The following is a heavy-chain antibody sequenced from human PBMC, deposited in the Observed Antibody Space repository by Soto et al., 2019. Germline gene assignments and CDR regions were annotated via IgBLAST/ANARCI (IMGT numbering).Heavy chain of an antibody. J-gene: IGHJ4*02. Sequence: QVQLVQSGAEVKKPGASVRVSCKASGYTFTSYDINWVRQATGQGLEWMGWMNPNSGNTGYAQKFQGRVTMTRNTSISTAYMELSSLRSEDTXXXXXXXXXXXXXDDYWGQGTLVTVSS. CDR1: GYTFTSYD. V-gene: IGHV1-8*01. CDR2: MNPNSGNT. CDR3: XXXXXXXXDDY.